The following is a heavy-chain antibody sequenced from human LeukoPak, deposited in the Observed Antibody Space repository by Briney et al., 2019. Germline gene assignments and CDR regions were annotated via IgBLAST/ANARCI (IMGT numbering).Heavy chain of an antibody. J-gene: IGHJ4*02. V-gene: IGHV1-8*03. CDR2: MNPNSGNT. CDR1: GYTFTSYD. D-gene: IGHD1-26*01. CDR3: ARDVWELPGNYFDY. Sequence: ASVKVSCKASGYTFTSYDINWVRLATGQGLEWMGWMNPNSGNTGYAQKFQGRVTITRNTSISTAYMELSSLRSEDTAVYYCARDVWELPGNYFDYWGQGTLVTVSS.